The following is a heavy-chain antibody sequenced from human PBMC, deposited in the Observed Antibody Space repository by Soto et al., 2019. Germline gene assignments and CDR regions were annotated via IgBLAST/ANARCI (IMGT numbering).Heavy chain of an antibody. D-gene: IGHD3-10*01. CDR1: GSTFTSSA. V-gene: IGHV1-58*02. J-gene: IGHJ4*02. Sequence: SVKVSCKASGSTFTSSAMQWVRQARGQRLEWIGWIVVGSGNTNYAQKFQERVTITRDMSTSTAYMELSSLRSEDTAVYYCAAVEWVTMVRGVDTYDYWGQGTLVTVSS. CDR2: IVVGSGNT. CDR3: AAVEWVTMVRGVDTYDY.